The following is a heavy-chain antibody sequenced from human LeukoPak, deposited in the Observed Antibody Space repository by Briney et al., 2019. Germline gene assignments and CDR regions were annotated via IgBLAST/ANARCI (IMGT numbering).Heavy chain of an antibody. J-gene: IGHJ4*02. Sequence: PAGSLSLNCVASGFSFSNYGLHWVRQAPGKGLGWVAFIRYDGSNKYYADSVKGRFTISRDNSKNTLYLQMNSLRVEDTAVYYCAKYYRESSGASLLDYLGGASRLTDSS. CDR1: GFSFSNYG. V-gene: IGHV3-30*02. CDR3: AKYYRESSGASLLDY. D-gene: IGHD3-22*01. CDR2: IRYDGSNK.